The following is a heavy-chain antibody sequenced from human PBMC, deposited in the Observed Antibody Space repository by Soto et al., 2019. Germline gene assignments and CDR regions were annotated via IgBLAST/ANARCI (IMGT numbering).Heavy chain of an antibody. V-gene: IGHV4-61*05. CDR1: GGSISSSSYY. CDR2: IYDSGST. J-gene: IGHJ6*02. Sequence: SEILSLTCTVSGGSISSSSYYWSWIRQPPGKGLEWIGYIYDSGSTSYNPSLKSRVTISVDTSKNQFSLKLSSVTAADTAVYYCASGREDIVLVPAATGGYYYGMDVWGQGTTVTVSS. CDR3: ASGREDIVLVPAATGGYYYGMDV. D-gene: IGHD2-2*01.